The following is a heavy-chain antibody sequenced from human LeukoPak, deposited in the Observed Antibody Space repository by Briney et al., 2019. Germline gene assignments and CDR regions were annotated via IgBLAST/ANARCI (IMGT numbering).Heavy chain of an antibody. D-gene: IGHD6-19*01. J-gene: IGHJ6*03. V-gene: IGHV4-59*01. CDR1: GGSISSYY. Sequence: SETLSLTCTVSGGSISSYYWSWIRQPPGKGLEWIGYIYYSGSTNYNPSLKSRVTISADTSKNQFSLKLSSVTAADTAVYYCAQGGVAGHYYYYMDVWGKGTTVTVSS. CDR3: AQGGVAGHYYYYMDV. CDR2: IYYSGST.